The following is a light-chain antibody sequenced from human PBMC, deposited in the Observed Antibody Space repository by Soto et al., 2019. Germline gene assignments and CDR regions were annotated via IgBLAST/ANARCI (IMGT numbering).Light chain of an antibody. CDR1: QSINNNY. CDR3: QQYGGSPRT. Sequence: EILLSQSPGTLSLSPGERATLSCRASQSINNNYLAWYQQKRGQAPRLLIYGASSRATGIPDRFSGSGSGTDFTLTISRLEPEDFAVYYCQQYGGSPRTFGQGTKVEIK. J-gene: IGKJ1*01. CDR2: GAS. V-gene: IGKV3-20*01.